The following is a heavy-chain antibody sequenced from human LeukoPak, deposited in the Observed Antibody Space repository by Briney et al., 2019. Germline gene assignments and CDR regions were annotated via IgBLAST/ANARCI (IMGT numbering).Heavy chain of an antibody. V-gene: IGHV4-34*01. Sequence: SETLSLTCAVYGGSFSGYYWSWIRQPPGKGLEWIGEINHSGSTNYNPSLKSRVTISVDTSKNQFSLKLSSVTAADTAVYYCARLGPAAGTSFDYWGQGTLVTVSS. CDR3: ARLGPAAGTSFDY. CDR1: GGSFSGYY. CDR2: INHSGST. D-gene: IGHD6-13*01. J-gene: IGHJ4*02.